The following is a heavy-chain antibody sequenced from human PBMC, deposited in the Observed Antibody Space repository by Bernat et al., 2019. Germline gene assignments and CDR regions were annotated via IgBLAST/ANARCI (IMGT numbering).Heavy chain of an antibody. CDR2: IYYSGST. CDR3: AREKQQLGRTITNWFDP. Sequence: QVQLQESGPGLVKPSQTLSLTCTVSGGSISSGGYYWSWIRQHPGKGLEWIGYIYYSGSTYYNPSLKSRVTISVDTSKNQFSLKLSSVTAADTAVYYCAREKQQLGRTITNWFDPWGQGTLVTVSS. CDR1: GGSISSGGYY. D-gene: IGHD6-13*01. J-gene: IGHJ5*02. V-gene: IGHV4-31*03.